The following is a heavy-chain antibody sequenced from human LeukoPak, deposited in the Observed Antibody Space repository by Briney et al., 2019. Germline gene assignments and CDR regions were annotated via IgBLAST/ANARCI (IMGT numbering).Heavy chain of an antibody. CDR1: GFSFSSYN. CDR3: ASDLAVARGY. J-gene: IGHJ4*02. CDR2: ISSSSSYI. D-gene: IGHD6-19*01. Sequence: GGSLRLSCAASGFSFSSYNMNWVRQAPGKGLEWVSSISSSSSYIFYADSVKGRFTISRDNAKNSLYLQMNSLRGEDTAVYYCASDLAVARGYWGQGTLVTVSS. V-gene: IGHV3-21*01.